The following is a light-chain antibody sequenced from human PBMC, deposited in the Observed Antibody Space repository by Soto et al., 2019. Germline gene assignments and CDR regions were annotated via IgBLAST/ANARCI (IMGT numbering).Light chain of an antibody. J-gene: IGKJ1*01. CDR3: QQYNSYSKT. Sequence: DIPITQSPASLSASLXDRVTHTCRASQSISSWLAWYQQKPGKAPKLLMYDASSLEGGVPSRFSGSGSGTEFTLTISSLQPDDFATYYCQQYNSYSKTFGQGTKVDIK. V-gene: IGKV1-5*01. CDR2: DAS. CDR1: QSISSW.